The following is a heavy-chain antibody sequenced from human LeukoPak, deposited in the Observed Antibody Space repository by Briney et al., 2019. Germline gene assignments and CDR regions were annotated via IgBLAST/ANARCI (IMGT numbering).Heavy chain of an antibody. V-gene: IGHV4-59*01. CDR2: IYYSGST. J-gene: IGHJ4*02. Sequence: PSETLSLTCTVSGGSISSYYWSWIRQPPGKGLEWIGYIYYSGSTNYNPSLKSRVTISVDTSKNQFSLKLSSVTAADTAVYYCARGTPTYCSGGSCYPNPLDYWGQGTLVTVSS. CDR3: ARGTPTYCSGGSCYPNPLDY. D-gene: IGHD2-15*01. CDR1: GGSISSYY.